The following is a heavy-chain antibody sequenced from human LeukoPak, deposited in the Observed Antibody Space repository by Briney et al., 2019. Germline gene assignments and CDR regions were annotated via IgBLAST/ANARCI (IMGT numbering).Heavy chain of an antibody. CDR2: INPNSGGT. J-gene: IGHJ4*02. CDR1: GYTFTSYH. CDR3: ASSVVATTPNDY. V-gene: IGHV1-2*02. Sequence: ASVKVSCKASGYTFTSYHITWVRQAPGQGLEWMGWINPNSGGTNYAQKFQGRVTMTRDTSISTAYMELSRLRSDDTAVYYCASSVVATTPNDYWGQGTLVTVSS. D-gene: IGHD5-12*01.